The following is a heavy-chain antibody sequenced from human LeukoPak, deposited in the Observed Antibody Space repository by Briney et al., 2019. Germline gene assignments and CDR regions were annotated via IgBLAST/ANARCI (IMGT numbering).Heavy chain of an antibody. CDR3: AKRRGYSYGHYFDY. CDR2: ISGSGGST. CDR1: GFTFSSYG. V-gene: IGHV3-23*01. Sequence: GGSLRLSCAASGFTFSSYGVHWVRQAPGKGLEWVSAISGSGGSTYYADSVKGRFTISRDNSKNTLYLQMNSLRAEDTAVYYCAKRRGYSYGHYFDYWGQGTLVTVSS. D-gene: IGHD5-18*01. J-gene: IGHJ4*02.